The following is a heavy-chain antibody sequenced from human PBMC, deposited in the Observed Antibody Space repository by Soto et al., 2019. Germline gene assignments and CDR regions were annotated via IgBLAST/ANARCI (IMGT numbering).Heavy chain of an antibody. Sequence: LGESLKISCQGSGYTFSKYWIYWVRQMPGKAMEWMGRIDPTDSYTNFSPSFQGHVTISADKSISTVYLHWSSLKASDTAIYFCARAFRSAYNYGSEHINFWGPGTLVTVSS. CDR2: IDPTDSYT. J-gene: IGHJ4*02. CDR3: ARAFRSAYNYGSEHINF. V-gene: IGHV5-10-1*01. D-gene: IGHD3-10*01. CDR1: GYTFSKYW.